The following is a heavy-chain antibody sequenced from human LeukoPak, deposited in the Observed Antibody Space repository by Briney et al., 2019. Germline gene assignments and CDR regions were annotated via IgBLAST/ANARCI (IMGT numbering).Heavy chain of an antibody. D-gene: IGHD3-3*01. J-gene: IGHJ4*02. V-gene: IGHV4-59*01. CDR2: IYYSGST. CDR3: ARGEWTFDY. CDR1: GGSFSGYY. Sequence: PSETLSLTCAVYGGSFSGYYWSWIRQPAGKGLEWIGYIYYSGSTNYNPSLKSRVTISVDTSKNQFSLKLSSVTAADTAVYYCARGEWTFDYWGQGTLVTVSS.